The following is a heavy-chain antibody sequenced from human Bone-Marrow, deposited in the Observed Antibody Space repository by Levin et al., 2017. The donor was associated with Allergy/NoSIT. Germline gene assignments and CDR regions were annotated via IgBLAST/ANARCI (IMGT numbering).Heavy chain of an antibody. Sequence: GASVKVSCAASGFDFSTYAMSWIRLVPGKGLEWVSAISGPGGSTYYADSVKGRFIVSRDNSRHTLSLQMNNLRVDDTAVYYCAKDIVRGRAAAGRGDFDHWGQGTRVTVSS. CDR2: ISGPGGST. D-gene: IGHD6-13*01. J-gene: IGHJ4*02. CDR1: GFDFSTYA. V-gene: IGHV3-23*01. CDR3: AKDIVRGRAAAGRGDFDH.